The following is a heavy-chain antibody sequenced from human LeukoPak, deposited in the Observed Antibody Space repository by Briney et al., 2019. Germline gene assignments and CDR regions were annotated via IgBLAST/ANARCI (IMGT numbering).Heavy chain of an antibody. CDR1: GYTFTGYY. CDR3: ARDLEDYYDSGGYFDY. J-gene: IGHJ4*02. Sequence: GASVKVSCKASGYTFTGYYMHWVRQAPGQGLEWMGWINPNSGGTNYAQKFQGRVTMTRDTSISTAYMELSRLRSDDTAVYYCARDLEDYYDSGGYFDYWGQGTLVTVSS. CDR2: INPNSGGT. V-gene: IGHV1-2*02. D-gene: IGHD3-22*01.